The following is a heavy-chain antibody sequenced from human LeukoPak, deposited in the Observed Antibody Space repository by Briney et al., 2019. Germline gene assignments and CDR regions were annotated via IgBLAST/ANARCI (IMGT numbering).Heavy chain of an antibody. V-gene: IGHV3-7*01. J-gene: IGHJ4*02. CDR2: IKQDGSEK. CDR3: ARDVVVPAAMSGEYYFDY. CDR1: GFTFSSYW. Sequence: GGSLRLSCAASGFTFSSYWMSWVRQAPGKGLEWVANIKQDGSEKYYVDSVKGRFTISRDNAKNSLYLQMNSLRAEDTAVYYCARDVVVPAAMSGEYYFDYWGQGTLVTVSS. D-gene: IGHD2-2*01.